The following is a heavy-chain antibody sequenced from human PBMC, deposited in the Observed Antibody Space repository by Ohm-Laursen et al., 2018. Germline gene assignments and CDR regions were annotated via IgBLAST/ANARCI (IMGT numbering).Heavy chain of an antibody. D-gene: IGHD1-14*01. V-gene: IGHV1-8*01. CDR1: GYTFINYD. J-gene: IGHJ5*02. CDR3: ARGPKPPDP. CDR2: MNPKSGDT. Sequence: GASVKVSCKTSGYTFINYDIHWVRQASGQGLEWMGWMNPKSGDTGYAHKLQGRVTMTTDTSTSTAYMELRSLRSEDTAVYYCARGPKPPDPWGQGTLVTVSS.